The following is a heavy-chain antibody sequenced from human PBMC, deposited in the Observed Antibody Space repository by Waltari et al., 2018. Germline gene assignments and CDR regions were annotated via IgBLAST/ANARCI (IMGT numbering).Heavy chain of an antibody. CDR3: ARGDYEGSDDY. CDR2: INPNRGGT. D-gene: IGHD4-17*01. CDR1: GGTFSSYA. J-gene: IGHJ4*02. V-gene: IGHV1-2*06. Sequence: QVQLVQSGAEVKKPGSSVKVSCKASGGTFSSYAISWVRQAPGQGLEWMGRINPNRGGTNYAQKFQGRVTMTRDTSSSTAYMELSRLRSDDTAVYYCARGDYEGSDDYWGQGTLVIVSS.